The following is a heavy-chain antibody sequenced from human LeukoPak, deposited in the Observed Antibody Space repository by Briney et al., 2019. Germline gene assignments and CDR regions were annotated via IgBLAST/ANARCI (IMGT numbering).Heavy chain of an antibody. J-gene: IGHJ4*02. CDR2: IYYSGST. Sequence: SETLSLTCTVSGGSMSSSSYYRGWIRQPPGKGLEWIGSIYYSGSTYYNPSLKSRVTISVDTSKNQFSLKLSSVTAADTAVYYCARVPYDYVWGSYRPIFDYWGQGTLVTVSS. D-gene: IGHD3-16*02. V-gene: IGHV4-39*07. CDR3: ARVPYDYVWGSYRPIFDY. CDR1: GGSMSSSSYY.